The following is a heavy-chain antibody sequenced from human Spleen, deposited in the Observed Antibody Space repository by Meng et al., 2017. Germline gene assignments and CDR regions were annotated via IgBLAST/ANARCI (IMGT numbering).Heavy chain of an antibody. CDR1: GYTFTSYD. Sequence: VQMVRSGAELKKHGASVKVSCNASGYTFTSYDSNWVRQATGQGLEWMGYMRPNSDNTDYAQKFQGRITMTTNTSISTAYMELSSLTSEDTAVYYCAREGLDPWGQGTLVTVS. V-gene: IGHV1-8*01. J-gene: IGHJ5*02. CDR3: AREGLDP. CDR2: MRPNSDNT.